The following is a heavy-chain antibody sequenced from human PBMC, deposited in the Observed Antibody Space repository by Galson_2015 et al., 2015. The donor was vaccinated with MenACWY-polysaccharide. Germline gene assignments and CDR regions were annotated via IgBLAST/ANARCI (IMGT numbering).Heavy chain of an antibody. CDR3: ARLRRLTTPIDY. Sequence: QSGAEVKKPGESRKISCRGSGYSFPGYWIGWGRQMPGKGLEWMGIIYPGDSDTRYSPSFQGQVTISADKSISTAYLQWSSLKASDTAMYYCARLRRLTTPIDYWGQGTLVTVSS. CDR2: IYPGDSDT. CDR1: GYSFPGYW. J-gene: IGHJ4*02. V-gene: IGHV5-51*03. D-gene: IGHD3-3*01.